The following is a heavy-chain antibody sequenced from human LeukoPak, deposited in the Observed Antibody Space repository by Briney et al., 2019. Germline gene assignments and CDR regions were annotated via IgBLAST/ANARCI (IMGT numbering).Heavy chain of an antibody. Sequence: PGGSLRLSCAASGFTFSSYSMNWVRQAPGKGLEWVSSISSSSSYIYYTDSVKGRFTISIDRATNTLYLEMNSLRAEDTAVYYCARDDPGPRAFDYWGQGALVIVS. CDR2: ISSSSSYI. J-gene: IGHJ4*02. CDR1: GFTFSSYS. V-gene: IGHV3-21*01. D-gene: IGHD3-10*01. CDR3: ARDDPGPRAFDY.